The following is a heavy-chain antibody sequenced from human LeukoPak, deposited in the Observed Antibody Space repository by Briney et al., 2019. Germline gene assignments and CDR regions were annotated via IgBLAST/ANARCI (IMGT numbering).Heavy chain of an antibody. CDR3: ARNWSPYGPTDS. CDR1: GGSFSGYY. J-gene: IGHJ4*02. CDR2: INHSGST. V-gene: IGHV4-34*01. Sequence: PSETLSLTCAVYGGSFSGYYWSWIRQPPGKGLEWIGEINHSGSTNYNPSLKSRVTISVDTSKNQFSLKLSSVTAADTAVYYCARNWSPYGPTDSWGQRTLVTVSS. D-gene: IGHD4-17*01.